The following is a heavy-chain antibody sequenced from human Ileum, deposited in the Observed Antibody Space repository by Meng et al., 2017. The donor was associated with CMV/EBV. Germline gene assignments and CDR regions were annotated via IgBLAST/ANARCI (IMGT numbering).Heavy chain of an antibody. V-gene: IGHV3-30*02. J-gene: IGHJ4*02. CDR3: VGHQGGPREGVRVV. CDR1: GIIFNTHA. D-gene: IGHD3-10*01. CDR2: MGPDGGDK. Sequence: GESLKISCAASGIIFNTHAIHWLRQAPGQGLEWVAFMGPDGGDKYNGKIMTGRFIVSRDTSKSTVFLQLNSLRLEDTAVYYCVGHQGGPREGVRVVWGQGTLVTVSS.